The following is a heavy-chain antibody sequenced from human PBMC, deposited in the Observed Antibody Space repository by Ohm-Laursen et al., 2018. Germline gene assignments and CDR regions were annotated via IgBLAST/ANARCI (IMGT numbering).Heavy chain of an antibody. CDR2: IYYSGST. J-gene: IGHJ6*02. V-gene: IGHV4-59*01. CDR1: GGSISSYY. CDR3: AKDIEPAAIGTDSSSYYYYGMDV. Sequence: GTLSLTCTVSGGSISSYYWSWIRQPPGKGLEWIGYIYYSGSTNYNPSLKSRVTISVDTSKNQFSLKLSSVTAADTAVYYCAKDIEPAAIGTDSSSYYYYGMDVWGQGTTVTVSS. D-gene: IGHD2-2*01.